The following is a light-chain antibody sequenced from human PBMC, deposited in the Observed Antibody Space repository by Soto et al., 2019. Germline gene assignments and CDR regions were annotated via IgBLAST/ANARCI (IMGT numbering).Light chain of an antibody. CDR2: LTS. CDR3: EQSNSCWT. Sequence: LLIYLTSNRAAGIPSRFSGSGSGTKFTLTISSLQPDDFPTYYCEQSNSCWTFCQLTKV. J-gene: IGKJ1*01. V-gene: IGKV1-5*01.